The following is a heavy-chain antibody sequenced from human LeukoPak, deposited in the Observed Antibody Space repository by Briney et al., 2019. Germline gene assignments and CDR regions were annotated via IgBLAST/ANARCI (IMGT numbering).Heavy chain of an antibody. CDR3: ARGLGDSSGYYFDY. J-gene: IGHJ4*02. D-gene: IGHD3-22*01. CDR2: INHSGST. V-gene: IGHV4-34*01. CDR1: GVSFSGYY. Sequence: SETLSLTCAVYGVSFSGYYWNWIRQPPGKGLEWIGEINHSGSTNYNPSLKSRVTISVDTSKNQFSLKLSSVTAADTAVYYCARGLGDSSGYYFDYWGQGTLVTVSS.